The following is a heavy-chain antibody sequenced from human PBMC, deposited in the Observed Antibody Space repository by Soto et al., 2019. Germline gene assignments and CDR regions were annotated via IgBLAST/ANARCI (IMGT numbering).Heavy chain of an antibody. Sequence: SETLSLTCSVSDDSINSDKYYWGWIRQPPGKGLEWIGSIYYRGNAYYNPSLQTRVTISLDKSKSQFSLKLNSVTAADSAVYFCARFLVLGSISHYFLFSCPAPLVSV. CDR2: IYYRGNA. CDR3: ARFLVLGSISHYFLF. V-gene: IGHV4-39*01. J-gene: IGHJ4*02. CDR1: DDSINSDKYY. D-gene: IGHD2-8*02.